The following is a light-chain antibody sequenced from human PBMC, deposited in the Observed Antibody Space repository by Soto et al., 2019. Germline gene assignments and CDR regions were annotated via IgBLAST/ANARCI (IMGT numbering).Light chain of an antibody. J-gene: IGKJ4*01. CDR2: AAS. Sequence: DIQMTQSPSSLSASVGDRVTITCRASQSISNYLNWYQQKPGKAPKLLIYAASSLQSGVPSRFSGSGSGTDFTLTISGLQPEDCATYFCQHTYGTPPHFCGGTKVDVK. CDR1: QSISNY. V-gene: IGKV1-39*01. CDR3: QHTYGTPPH.